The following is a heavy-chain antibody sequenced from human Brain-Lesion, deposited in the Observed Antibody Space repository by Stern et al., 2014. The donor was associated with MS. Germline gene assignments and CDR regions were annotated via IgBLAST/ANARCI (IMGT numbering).Heavy chain of an antibody. Sequence: VQLEESGAEVKKPGASVKVSCKVSGYTLTELSMHWVRPAPRKGLEWMGGFGPEDGETIYAQKCQGRVPMTEDTSTDTAYMELSSLRSEDTAVYYCATLSPGAGGNYYRHFDYWGQGTLVTVSS. D-gene: IGHD1-26*01. J-gene: IGHJ4*02. V-gene: IGHV1-24*01. CDR1: GYTLTELS. CDR2: FGPEDGET. CDR3: ATLSPGAGGNYYRHFDY.